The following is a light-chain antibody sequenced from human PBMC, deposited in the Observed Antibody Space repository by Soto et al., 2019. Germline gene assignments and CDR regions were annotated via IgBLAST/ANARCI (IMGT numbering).Light chain of an antibody. CDR2: DVT. V-gene: IGLV2-14*01. Sequence: QSVLTQPASVSGSPGQSITISCTGSSSDIGSYNYVSWYQKYPGKAPKLLIYDVTNRPSGLSHRFSGSKSGNTASLTISGLQSEDEADYYCSSLTSGSTLVFGTGTKLTVL. J-gene: IGLJ1*01. CDR1: SSDIGSYNY. CDR3: SSLTSGSTLV.